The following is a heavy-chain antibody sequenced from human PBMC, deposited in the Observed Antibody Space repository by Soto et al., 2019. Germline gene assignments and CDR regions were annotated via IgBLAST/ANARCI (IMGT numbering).Heavy chain of an antibody. Sequence: QVPLVESGGGVVQPGRSLRLSCAASGFTFSSYGMHWVRQAPGKGLEWVAVISYDGSNKYYADSVKGRFTISSDNSKNTLYLQMNSLRAEDTAVYYCAKDLLGPGRAYGMDVWGQGTTVTVSS. J-gene: IGHJ6*02. D-gene: IGHD7-27*01. CDR2: ISYDGSNK. CDR3: AKDLLGPGRAYGMDV. CDR1: GFTFSSYG. V-gene: IGHV3-30*18.